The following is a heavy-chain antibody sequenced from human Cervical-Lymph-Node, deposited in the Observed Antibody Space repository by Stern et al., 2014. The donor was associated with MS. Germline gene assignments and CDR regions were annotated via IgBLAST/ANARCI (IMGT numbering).Heavy chain of an antibody. CDR3: TTDSSKVTDYGDYATVSRYFQH. J-gene: IGHJ1*01. V-gene: IGHV3-15*01. Sequence: EDQLVESGGGLVKPGGSLRLSCAASGFTFSNAWMSWVRQAPGKGLEWVGRIKSKTDGGTTDYAAPVKGRFTISRDDSKNTLYLQMNSLKTEDTAVYYCTTDSSKVTDYGDYATVSRYFQHWGQGTLVTVSS. CDR2: IKSKTDGGTT. CDR1: GFTFSNAW. D-gene: IGHD4-17*01.